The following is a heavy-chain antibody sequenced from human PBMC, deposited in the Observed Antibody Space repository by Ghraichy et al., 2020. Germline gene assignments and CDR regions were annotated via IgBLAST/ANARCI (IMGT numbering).Heavy chain of an antibody. D-gene: IGHD6-13*01. CDR2: IWFDGSNK. J-gene: IGHJ4*02. Sequence: GGSLRLSCAASGFTFSSYGMHWVRQAPGKGLEWVAVIWFDGSNKYYADSVKGRFTISRDNSKNTLYLQMNSLRAEDTAGYYCVRSPAAAMYYFDFWGQGTLVTVSS. CDR3: VRSPAAAMYYFDF. CDR1: GFTFSSYG. V-gene: IGHV3-33*01.